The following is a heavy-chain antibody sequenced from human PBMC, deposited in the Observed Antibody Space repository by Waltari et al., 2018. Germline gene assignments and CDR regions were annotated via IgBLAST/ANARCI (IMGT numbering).Heavy chain of an antibody. CDR3: AKVTAFGSGSYDF. CDR2: ISWNSGTR. D-gene: IGHD3-10*01. CDR1: GFTFADYA. J-gene: IGHJ4*02. V-gene: IGHV3-9*01. Sequence: EVQLVESGGGLVQPGRSLRLSCAASGFTFADYAMHWVRQTPGKGLGGVAGISWNSGTRVYAYSVKGRFTISRDNAKNSLYLQMNSLRVEDTALYYCAKVTAFGSGSYDFWGQGTLVTVSS.